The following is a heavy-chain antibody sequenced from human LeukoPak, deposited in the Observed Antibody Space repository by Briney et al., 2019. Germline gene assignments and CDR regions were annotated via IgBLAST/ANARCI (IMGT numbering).Heavy chain of an antibody. CDR3: ARGSNYDFWIRLEY. V-gene: IGHV4-4*02. CDR2: IYHSGST. D-gene: IGHD3-3*01. J-gene: IGHJ4*02. Sequence: PSETLSLTCAVSGGSISSSNWWSWVRQPPGKGLEWIGEIYHSGSTNYNPSLKSRVTISVDKSKNQFSLKLSSVTAADTAVYYCARGSNYDFWIRLEYWGQGTLVTVSS. CDR1: GGSISSSNW.